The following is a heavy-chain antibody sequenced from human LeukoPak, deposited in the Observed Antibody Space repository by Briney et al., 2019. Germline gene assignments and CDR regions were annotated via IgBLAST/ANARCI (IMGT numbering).Heavy chain of an antibody. CDR3: ARDTGEYYYDR. D-gene: IGHD3-22*01. J-gene: IGHJ4*02. CDR2: IIPILGIA. V-gene: IGHV1-69*04. CDR1: GGTFSSYA. Sequence: SVKVSCKASGGTFSSYAISWVRQAPGQGLEWMGRIIPILGIANYAQKFQGRVTITADKSTSTAYMELSSLRSEDTAVYYCARDTGEYYYDRWGQGALVTVSS.